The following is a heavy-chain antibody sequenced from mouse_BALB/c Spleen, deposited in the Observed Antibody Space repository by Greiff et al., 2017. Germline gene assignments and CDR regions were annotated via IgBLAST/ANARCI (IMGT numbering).Heavy chain of an antibody. J-gene: IGHJ3*01. V-gene: IGHV1-18*01. D-gene: IGHD2-4*01. CDR1: GYTFTDYN. CDR2: INPNNGGT. CDR3: ARKDYAEDWFAY. Sequence: EVQLQQSGPELVKPGASVKIPCKASGYTFTDYNMDWVKQSHGKSLEWIGDINPNNGGTIYNQKFKGKATLTVDKSSSTAYMELRSLTSEDTAVYYCARKDYAEDWFAYWGQGTLVTVSA.